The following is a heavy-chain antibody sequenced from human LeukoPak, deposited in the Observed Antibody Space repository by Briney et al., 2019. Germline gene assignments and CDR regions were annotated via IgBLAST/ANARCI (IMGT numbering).Heavy chain of an antibody. CDR2: ISGSDGST. CDR3: ATKYSSSWPYYYYYYYMDV. CDR1: GFTFSSYA. V-gene: IGHV3-23*01. Sequence: GGSLRLSCAASGFTFSSYAMSWVRQAPGKGLEWVSAISGSDGSTYYADSVKGRFTISRDNSKNTLYLQMNSLRAEDTAVYYCATKYSSSWPYYYYYYYMDVWGKGTTVTVSS. J-gene: IGHJ6*03. D-gene: IGHD6-13*01.